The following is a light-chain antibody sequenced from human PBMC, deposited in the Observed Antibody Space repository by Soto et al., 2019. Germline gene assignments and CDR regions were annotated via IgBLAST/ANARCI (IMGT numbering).Light chain of an antibody. V-gene: IGKV3-20*01. CDR3: QHYGDSPWG. CDR2: AAS. J-gene: IGKJ1*01. CDR1: QSFSSSY. Sequence: EIVLTQSPGTLSLSPGERATLSCRASQSFSSSYLAWYQQKPGQAPRLLIYAASSRATGIPDRFSGSGSGTDFTLTISRLEPEDFAVYYCQHYGDSPWGLGQGTKVEIK.